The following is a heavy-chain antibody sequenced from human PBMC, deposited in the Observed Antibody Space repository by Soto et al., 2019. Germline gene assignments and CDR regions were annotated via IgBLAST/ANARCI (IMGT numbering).Heavy chain of an antibody. J-gene: IGHJ5*02. CDR1: VGSISTYY. CDR3: ATNVHGISWFFSWFDT. Sequence: QVHLQESGPGLVKPSETLSLTCTVSVGSISTYYWSWIRQPPGKGLEWIGYIHHSGSANYNPSLKGRVNLPVDTSKNQFSLKLTSVTAADTAVYYCATNVHGISWFFSWFDTWGQGALVTVSS. V-gene: IGHV4-59*01. D-gene: IGHD6-13*01. CDR2: IHHSGSA.